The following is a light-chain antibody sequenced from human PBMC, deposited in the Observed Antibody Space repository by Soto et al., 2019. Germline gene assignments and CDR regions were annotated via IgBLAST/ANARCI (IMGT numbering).Light chain of an antibody. Sequence: DIQMTQSPSSVSASIGDRVTITCRASQGISTWLAWYQQKPGKAPKLLIYAASILQTGVPSRFSGSGSGTDFTLTISSLQPEDCATYYCQQAINFPYTFGQGTKLEIK. J-gene: IGKJ2*01. V-gene: IGKV1D-12*01. CDR2: AAS. CDR3: QQAINFPYT. CDR1: QGISTW.